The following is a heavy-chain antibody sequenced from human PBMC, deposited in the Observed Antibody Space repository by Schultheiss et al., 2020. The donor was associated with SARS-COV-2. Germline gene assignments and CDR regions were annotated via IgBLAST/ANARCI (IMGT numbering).Heavy chain of an antibody. J-gene: IGHJ4*02. D-gene: IGHD4-23*01. CDR3: ARGGKGADVVY. V-gene: IGHV3-23*01. CDR2: ISGSGGST. Sequence: GGSLRLSCAASGFTFSSYAMSWVRQAPGKGLEWVSAISGSGGSTYYADSVKGRFTISRDNSKNTLYLQMNSLRVEDTAIYYCARGGKGADVVYWGQGTLVTVSS. CDR1: GFTFSSYA.